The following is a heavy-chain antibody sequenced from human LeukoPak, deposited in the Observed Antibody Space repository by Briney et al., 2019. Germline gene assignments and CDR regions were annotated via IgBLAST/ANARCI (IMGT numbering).Heavy chain of an antibody. J-gene: IGHJ4*02. V-gene: IGHV1-18*04. Sequence: ASVKVSCKASGYTFTIRGISWVRQAPGQGLEWMGWISPHNGNTKYVQRLQGRVTMTTDTSTSTAYMELRSLRSDDTAVYYCARDLEWELPFDYWGQGTLVTVSS. CDR1: GYTFTIRG. CDR2: ISPHNGNT. D-gene: IGHD1-26*01. CDR3: ARDLEWELPFDY.